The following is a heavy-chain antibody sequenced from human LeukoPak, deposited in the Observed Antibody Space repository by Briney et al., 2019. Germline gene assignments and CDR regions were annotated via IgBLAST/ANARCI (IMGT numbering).Heavy chain of an antibody. J-gene: IGHJ6*01. D-gene: IGHD2-2*01. CDR1: VGSISIYY. CDR3: ARVPAPTPWDYGMDV. Sequence: LETLALTCNVSVGSISIYYWNLNLERPGNGLERSAYIYYSGITNYNPPLKSRVTISVDTSKNQFSLTLSSVTAADTAVYYCARVPAPTPWDYGMDVWGEETTVTVSS. CDR2: IYYSGIT. V-gene: IGHV4-59*01.